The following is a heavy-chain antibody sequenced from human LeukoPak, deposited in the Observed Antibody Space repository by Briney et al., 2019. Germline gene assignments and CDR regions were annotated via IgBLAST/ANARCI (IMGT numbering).Heavy chain of an antibody. V-gene: IGHV4-4*07. CDR2: IYTSGST. J-gene: IGHJ5*02. CDR1: GGSISSYY. Sequence: SETLSLTCTVSGGSISSYYWSWIRQPAGKGLEWIGRIYTSGSTNYNPSLKSRVTISVDTSKNQFSLKLSSVTAADTAVYYCAREGDFWSGYYEYNWFDPWGQGTLVTVSS. D-gene: IGHD3-3*01. CDR3: AREGDFWSGYYEYNWFDP.